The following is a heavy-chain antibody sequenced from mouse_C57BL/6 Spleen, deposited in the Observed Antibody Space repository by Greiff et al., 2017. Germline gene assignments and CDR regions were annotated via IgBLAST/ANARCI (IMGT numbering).Heavy chain of an antibody. CDR2: IYPGDGDT. CDR1: GYAFSSSW. D-gene: IGHD2-1*01. CDR3: ARSRGNYGYFGV. J-gene: IGHJ1*03. V-gene: IGHV1-82*01. Sequence: QVQLKQSGPELVKPGASVKISCKASGYAFSSSWMNWVKQRPGKGLEWIGRIYPGDGDTNYNGKFKGKATLTADKSSSTAYMQLSSLTSVDSAVYFCARSRGNYGYFGVWGTGTTVTVAS.